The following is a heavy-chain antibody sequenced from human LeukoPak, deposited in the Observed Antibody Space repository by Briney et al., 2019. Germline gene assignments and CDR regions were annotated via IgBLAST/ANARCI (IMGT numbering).Heavy chain of an antibody. D-gene: IGHD2-15*01. J-gene: IGHJ5*02. CDR3: ARGSGSS. V-gene: IGHV3-53*01. CDR1: GLTFTKYA. Sequence: GGSLRLSCAASGLTFTKYAMSWVRQAPGKGLEWVSVIYSGGSTNYADSVKGRFTISRDNSKNTLHLQMSSLRAEDTAVYFCARGSGSSWGQGTLVTVSS. CDR2: IYSGGST.